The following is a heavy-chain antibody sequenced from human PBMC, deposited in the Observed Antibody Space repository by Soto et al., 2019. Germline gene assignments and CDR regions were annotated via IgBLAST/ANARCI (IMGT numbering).Heavy chain of an antibody. D-gene: IGHD2-2*01. Sequence: ASVKVSCKASGYTFTSYGISWVRQAPGQGLEWMGWISAYNGNTNYAQKLQGRVTMTTDTSTSTAYMELRSLRSDDTAAYYCARTNSYANYYYYGMDVWGQGTTVTVSS. CDR2: ISAYNGNT. V-gene: IGHV1-18*01. CDR3: ARTNSYANYYYYGMDV. CDR1: GYTFTSYG. J-gene: IGHJ6*02.